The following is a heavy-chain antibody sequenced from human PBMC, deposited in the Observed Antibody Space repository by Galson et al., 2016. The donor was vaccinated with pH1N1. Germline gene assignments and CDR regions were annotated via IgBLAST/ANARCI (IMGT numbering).Heavy chain of an antibody. CDR1: GFTLSSYW. J-gene: IGHJ2*01. Sequence: SLRLSCAASGFTLSSYWMSWVRQAPGKGLEWVANMNQDGNKKYFVDSVKGRFTISRDYSKNSLYLQMNSLRAEDTALYYCARDHVYGDYFERFFDLWGRGTLVTVSS. D-gene: IGHD4-17*01. V-gene: IGHV3-7*01. CDR2: MNQDGNKK. CDR3: ARDHVYGDYFERFFDL.